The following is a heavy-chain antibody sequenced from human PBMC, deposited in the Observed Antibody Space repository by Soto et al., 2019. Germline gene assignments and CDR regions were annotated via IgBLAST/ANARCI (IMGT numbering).Heavy chain of an antibody. Sequence: PSETLSLTCTVSVGSVSSGSDYWSWIRQPPGKGLEWIGYIYYSGGTNYNPSLKSRVTISVDTSKNQFSLKLSSVTAADTAVYYCARGGGVTATFDYWGQGTLVTVSS. D-gene: IGHD5-18*01. CDR1: VGSVSSGSDY. CDR2: IYYSGGT. V-gene: IGHV4-61*01. CDR3: ARGGGVTATFDY. J-gene: IGHJ4*02.